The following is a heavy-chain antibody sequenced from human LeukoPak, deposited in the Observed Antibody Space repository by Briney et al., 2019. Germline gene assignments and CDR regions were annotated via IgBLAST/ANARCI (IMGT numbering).Heavy chain of an antibody. V-gene: IGHV1-69*04. D-gene: IGHD7-27*01. CDR2: IIPIFGIA. CDR1: GGTFSRYA. CDR3: ARDETGDPTVGY. J-gene: IGHJ4*02. Sequence: GASVKVSCKASGGTFSRYAISWVRQAPGQGLEWMGRIIPIFGIANYAQKFQGRVTITADKSTSTAYMELSSLRSEDTAVYYCARDETGDPTVGYWGQGTLVTVSS.